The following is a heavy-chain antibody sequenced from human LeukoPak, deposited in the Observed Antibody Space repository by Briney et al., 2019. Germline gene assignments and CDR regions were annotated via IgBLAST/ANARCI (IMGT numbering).Heavy chain of an antibody. D-gene: IGHD3-10*01. V-gene: IGHV4-39*07. J-gene: IGHJ5*02. CDR3: ARDSLGYGSGSYTLGWFDP. Sequence: SETLSLTCTVSGGSISSSSYYWGWIRQPPGKGLEWIGSIYYSGSTNYNPSLKSRVTISVDTSKNQFSLKLSSVTAADTAVYYCARDSLGYGSGSYTLGWFDPWGQGTLVTVSS. CDR2: IYYSGST. CDR1: GGSISSSSYY.